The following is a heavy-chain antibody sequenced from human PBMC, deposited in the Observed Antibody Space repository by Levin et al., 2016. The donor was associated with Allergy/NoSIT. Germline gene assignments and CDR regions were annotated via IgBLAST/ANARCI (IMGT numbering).Heavy chain of an antibody. CDR3: ARTYFYDSNGHYRWYFDL. J-gene: IGHJ2*01. Sequence: WIRQPPGKGLEWIGTVYYTGSAYYNPSLKSRVTISVDTSKNQFSLKLSSVTAADTAVYYCARTYFYDSNGHYRWYFDLWGRGTLVTVSS. D-gene: IGHD3-22*01. CDR2: VYYTGSA. V-gene: IGHV4-39*07.